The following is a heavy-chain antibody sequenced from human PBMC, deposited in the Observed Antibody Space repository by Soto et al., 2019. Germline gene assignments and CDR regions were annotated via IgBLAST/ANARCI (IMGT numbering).Heavy chain of an antibody. CDR3: AKDPAYCGGDCHFDY. D-gene: IGHD2-21*02. CDR1: GFTFSSYG. Sequence: QVPLVESGGGVVQPGRSLRLSCAASGFTFSSYGMHWVRQAPGKGLEWVAVISYDGSNKYYADSVKGRFTISRDNSKNTLYLQMNSLRAEDTAVYYCAKDPAYCGGDCHFDYWGQGTLVTVSS. CDR2: ISYDGSNK. V-gene: IGHV3-30*18. J-gene: IGHJ4*02.